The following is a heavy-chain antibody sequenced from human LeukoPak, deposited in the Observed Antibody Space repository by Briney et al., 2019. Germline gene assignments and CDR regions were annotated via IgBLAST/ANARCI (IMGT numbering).Heavy chain of an antibody. CDR3: AHSYTAGGYCSSTSCLPPFDP. Sequence: VSGPTLANPTQTLTLTCNFFGFLLSTSGVGVGWIRQTPGKALEWHALIYWNDDTRYSPSLKSRLTITKDTYKNPVVLAMTNIDPVDTATYYCAHSYTAGGYCSSTSCLPPFDPWGQGTLVTVSS. V-gene: IGHV2-5*01. CDR2: IYWNDDT. CDR1: GFLLSTSGVG. J-gene: IGHJ5*02. D-gene: IGHD2-2*01.